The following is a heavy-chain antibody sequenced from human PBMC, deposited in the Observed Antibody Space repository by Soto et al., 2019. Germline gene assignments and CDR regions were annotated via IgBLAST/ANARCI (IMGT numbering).Heavy chain of an antibody. V-gene: IGHV3-30-3*01. J-gene: IGHJ3*02. CDR3: ARPLGDAVAGPDAFDI. Sequence: QVQLVESGGGVVQPGRSLRLSCAASGFTFSSYAMHWVRQAPGKGLEWVAVISYDGSNKYYADSVKGRFTISRDNSKNTLYLQMTSLRAEDTAVYYCARPLGDAVAGPDAFDIWGQGTMVTVSS. D-gene: IGHD6-19*01. CDR2: ISYDGSNK. CDR1: GFTFSSYA.